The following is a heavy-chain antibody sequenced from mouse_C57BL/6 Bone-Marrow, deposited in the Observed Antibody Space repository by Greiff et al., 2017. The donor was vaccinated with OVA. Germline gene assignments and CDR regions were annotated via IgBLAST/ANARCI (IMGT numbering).Heavy chain of an antibody. D-gene: IGHD1-1*01. Sequence: EVQLQQSGPELVKPGASVKISCKASGYSFTGYYMNWVKQSPEKSLEWIGEINPSTGGTTYNQKFKAKATLTVDKSSSTAYMQLKSLTSEDSAVYYCAREITYYYGNSLWYFDFWGTGTTVTVSS. V-gene: IGHV1-42*01. CDR2: INPSTGGT. J-gene: IGHJ1*03. CDR3: AREITYYYGNSLWYFDF. CDR1: GYSFTGYY.